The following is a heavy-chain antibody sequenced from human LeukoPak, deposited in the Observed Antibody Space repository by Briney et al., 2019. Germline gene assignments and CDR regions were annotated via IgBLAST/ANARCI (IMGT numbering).Heavy chain of an antibody. Sequence: ASVKVSCKASGYTFTSYDINWLRQATGQGLEWMGWMNPNSGNTGYAQKFQGRVTITRNTSITTTYMELSSLRSEDTAVYYCTRRSAYGSGSYYVDYWGQGTLVTVSS. CDR3: TRRSAYGSGSYYVDY. CDR2: MNPNSGNT. V-gene: IGHV1-8*03. J-gene: IGHJ4*02. CDR1: GYTFTSYD. D-gene: IGHD3-10*01.